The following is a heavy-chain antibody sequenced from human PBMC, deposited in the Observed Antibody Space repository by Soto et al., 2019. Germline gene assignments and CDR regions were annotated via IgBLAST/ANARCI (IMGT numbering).Heavy chain of an antibody. CDR1: GFNVSSTH. V-gene: IGHV3-53*01. J-gene: IGHJ3*01. CDR3: AIRRGYSGYDSAFDV. D-gene: IGHD5-12*01. CDR2: LYSGGRT. Sequence: EVQLVESGGGLIQPGGSLRLSCAASGFNVSSTHMSWVRQAPGKGLEWVSLLYSGGRTYYADSVKGRFTISRDNSKNTLYLQMNSLRAEDTAVYYCAIRRGYSGYDSAFDVWGQGTMVIVSS.